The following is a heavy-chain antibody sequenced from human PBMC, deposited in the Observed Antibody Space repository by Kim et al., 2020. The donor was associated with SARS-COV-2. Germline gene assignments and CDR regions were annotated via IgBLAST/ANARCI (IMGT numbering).Heavy chain of an antibody. D-gene: IGHD6-19*01. CDR3: ASNTHYSSGWASLDY. V-gene: IGHV1-3*01. Sequence: QKFQGRVTITRDTSASTAYMELSSLRSEDTAVYYCASNTHYSSGWASLDYWGQGTLVTVSS. J-gene: IGHJ4*02.